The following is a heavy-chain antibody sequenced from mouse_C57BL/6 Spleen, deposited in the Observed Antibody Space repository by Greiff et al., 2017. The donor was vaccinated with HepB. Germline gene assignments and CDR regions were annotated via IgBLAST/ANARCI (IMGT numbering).Heavy chain of an antibody. CDR1: GYTFTSYW. CDR3: ARFDYYAMDY. Sequence: QVQLKQPGAELVRPGSSVKLSCKASGYTFTSYWMHWVKQRPIQGLEWIGNIDPSDSETHYNQKFKDKATLTVDKSSSTAYMQLSSLTSEDSAVYYCARFDYYAMDYWGQGTSVTVSS. V-gene: IGHV1-52*01. CDR2: IDPSDSET. J-gene: IGHJ4*01.